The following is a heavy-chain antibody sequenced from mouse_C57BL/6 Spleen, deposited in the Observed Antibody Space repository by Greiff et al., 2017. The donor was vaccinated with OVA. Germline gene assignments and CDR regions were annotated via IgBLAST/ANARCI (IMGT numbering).Heavy chain of an antibody. D-gene: IGHD2-5*01. CDR1: GYTFTSYW. CDR2: IDPSDSET. V-gene: IGHV1-52*01. Sequence: QVQLQQPGAELVRPGSSVKLSCKASGYTFTSYWMHWVKQRPIQGLEWIGNIDPSDSETHYNQKFKDKATLTVDKSSSTAYMQLSSLTSEDSAVYYGARGGSNYLYAMDYWGQGTSVTVSS. CDR3: ARGGSNYLYAMDY. J-gene: IGHJ4*01.